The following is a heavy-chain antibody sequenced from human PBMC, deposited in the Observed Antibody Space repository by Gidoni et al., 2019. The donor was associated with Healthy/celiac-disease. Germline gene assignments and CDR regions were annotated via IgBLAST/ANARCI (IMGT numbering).Heavy chain of an antibody. CDR1: GFTFSSYA. V-gene: IGHV3-23*01. D-gene: IGHD4-17*01. Sequence: EVQLLGSGGSLVQPGGSLRLSCAASGFTFSSYAMSCVRQAPGKGLEWVSAISGSGGSTYYADSVKGRFTISRDNSKNTLYLQMNSLRAEDTAVYYCAKDLHYGDYAGGELWFDPWGQGTLVTVS. CDR2: ISGSGGST. CDR3: AKDLHYGDYAGGELWFDP. J-gene: IGHJ5*02.